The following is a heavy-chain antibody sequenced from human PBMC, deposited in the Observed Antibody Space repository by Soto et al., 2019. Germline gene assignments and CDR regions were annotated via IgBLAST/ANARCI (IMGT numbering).Heavy chain of an antibody. CDR3: ARFAMVRGVAYSYGMDV. D-gene: IGHD3-10*01. J-gene: IGHJ6*02. CDR1: GYTFSSYD. Sequence: QVQLVQSGAEVKKPGASVKVSCEASGYTFSSYDINWVRQATGQGLEWMGWMNPHTGSTGYAQKFQGRVTMTRNTSISTAYMELNTLRSEDTAVYYCARFAMVRGVAYSYGMDVWGQGTAVTVSS. V-gene: IGHV1-8*01. CDR2: MNPHTGST.